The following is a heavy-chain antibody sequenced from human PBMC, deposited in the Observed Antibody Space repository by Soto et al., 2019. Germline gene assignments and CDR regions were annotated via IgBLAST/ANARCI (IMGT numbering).Heavy chain of an antibody. V-gene: IGHV3-21*01. CDR3: ARVVASYYYYGMDV. J-gene: IGHJ6*02. D-gene: IGHD2-15*01. CDR2: ISSSSSYI. CDR1: GFTFSSYS. Sequence: EVQLVESGGGLVKLGGSLRLSCAASGFTFSSYSMNWVRQAPGKGLEWVSSISSSSSYIYYADSVKGRFTISRDNAKNSLYLQMNSLRAEDTAVYYCARVVASYYYYGMDVWGQGTTVTVSS.